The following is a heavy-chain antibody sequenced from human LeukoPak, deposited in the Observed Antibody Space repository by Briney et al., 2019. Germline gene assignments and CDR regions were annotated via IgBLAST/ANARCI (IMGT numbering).Heavy chain of an antibody. CDR3: ARDQTYYDFWSGYSSAFDI. V-gene: IGHV3-74*01. Sequence: GGSLRLSCAASGFTFSSYSMNWVRQAPGKGLVWVSRINTDGSSTSYADSVKGRFTISRDNAKNTLYLQMNSLRAEDTAVYYCARDQTYYDFWSGYSSAFDIWGQGTMVTVSS. CDR1: GFTFSSYS. J-gene: IGHJ3*02. D-gene: IGHD3-3*01. CDR2: INTDGSST.